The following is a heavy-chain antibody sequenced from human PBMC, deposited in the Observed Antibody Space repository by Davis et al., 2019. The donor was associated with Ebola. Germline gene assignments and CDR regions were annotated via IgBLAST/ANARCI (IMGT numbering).Heavy chain of an antibody. CDR2: ISHNGSI. CDR1: GGSVSGYY. Sequence: MPSETLSLTCAVNGGSVSGYYWSWIRQSPGKGLEWIGEISHNGSITYNPSLKSRATISVDTSKNQFSLKLSSVTAADTAVYYCARGNYGDSIVLYYYNMDVWGQGTTVTVSS. CDR3: ARGNYGDSIVLYYYNMDV. D-gene: IGHD4-17*01. V-gene: IGHV4-34*01. J-gene: IGHJ6*02.